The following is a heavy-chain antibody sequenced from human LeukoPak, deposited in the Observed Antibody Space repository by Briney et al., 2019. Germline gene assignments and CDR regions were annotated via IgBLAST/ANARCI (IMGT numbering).Heavy chain of an antibody. CDR3: ARSLDYYDSSGYSGAFDI. V-gene: IGHV4-61*02. CDR1: GGSISSGYY. J-gene: IGHJ3*02. D-gene: IGHD3-22*01. CDR2: IYTSGST. Sequence: SETLSLTCTVSGGSISSGYYWSWIRQPAGKGLEWIGRIYTSGSTNYNPSLKSRVTISVDTSKNQFSLKLSSVTAADTAVYYCARSLDYYDSSGYSGAFDIWGQGTMVTVSS.